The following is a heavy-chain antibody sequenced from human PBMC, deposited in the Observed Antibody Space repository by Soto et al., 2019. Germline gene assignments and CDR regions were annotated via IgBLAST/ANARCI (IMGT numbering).Heavy chain of an antibody. Sequence: QVQLVQSGAEVRKPGSSVKVSCKASGGTFSRHAISWVRQAPGQGLEWTGGIIPIFGKANHAQKFQGRVTIIADESTSTVYMELSSLRSEDTAIYYCARGWGYDSTDYYYAYWGQGTLVIVSS. D-gene: IGHD3-22*01. CDR2: IIPIFGKA. V-gene: IGHV1-69*01. CDR1: GGTFSRHA. CDR3: ARGWGYDSTDYYYAY. J-gene: IGHJ4*02.